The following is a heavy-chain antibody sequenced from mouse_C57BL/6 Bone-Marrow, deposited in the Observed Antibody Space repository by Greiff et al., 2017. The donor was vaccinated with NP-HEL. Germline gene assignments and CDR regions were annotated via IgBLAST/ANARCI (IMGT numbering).Heavy chain of an antibody. Sequence: VQLQQSGPELVKPGASVKISCKASGYSFTDYNMNWVKQSNGKSLEWIGVINPNYGTTSYNQKFKGKATLPVDQSSSTAYLQLNSLTSEDSAVYYCARSRRLQRGYYAMDDWGQGTSVTVSS. CDR2: INPNYGTT. CDR1: GYSFTDYN. J-gene: IGHJ4*01. D-gene: IGHD1-1*01. V-gene: IGHV1-39*01. CDR3: ARSRRLQRGYYAMDD.